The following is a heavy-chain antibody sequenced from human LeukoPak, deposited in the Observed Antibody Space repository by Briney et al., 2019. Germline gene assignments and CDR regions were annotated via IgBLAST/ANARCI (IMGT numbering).Heavy chain of an antibody. V-gene: IGHV4-34*01. J-gene: IGHJ5*02. CDR3: ARSRDFWSGSESNWFDP. CDR2: INHSGST. D-gene: IGHD3-3*01. Sequence: SETLSLTCAVYGGSFSGYYWSWIRQPPGKGLEWIGEINHSGSTNYNPSLKSRVTISVDTSKNQFSLKLSSVTAADTAVYYCARSRDFWSGSESNWFDPWGQGTLVTVSS. CDR1: GGSFSGYY.